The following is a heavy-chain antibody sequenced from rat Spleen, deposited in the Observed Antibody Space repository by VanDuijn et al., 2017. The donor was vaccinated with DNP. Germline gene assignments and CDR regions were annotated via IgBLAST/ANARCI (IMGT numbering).Heavy chain of an antibody. Sequence: EVQLVESGGDLVQPGRSLKLSCVASGFTFNNYWMAWIRQVPGKGLEWITSITSSGGSTYYPESVKGRFTISRDNAENTLYLQMNSLRSEDTATYYCARGSGGVRWYFDFWGPGVMVTVSS. CDR3: ARGSGGVRWYFDF. V-gene: IGHV5-31*01. J-gene: IGHJ1*01. CDR1: GFTFNNYW. CDR2: ITSSGGST. D-gene: IGHD1-4*01.